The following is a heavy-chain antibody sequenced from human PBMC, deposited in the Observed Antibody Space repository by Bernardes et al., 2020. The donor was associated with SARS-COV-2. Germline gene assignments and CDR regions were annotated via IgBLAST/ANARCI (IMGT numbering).Heavy chain of an antibody. CDR3: AKCIQGSYAMDV. J-gene: IGHJ6*02. CDR2: ISGSGGST. D-gene: IGHD5-18*01. Sequence: GGSLRLSCAASGFIFSSNAMTWVRQAPGNGLEWVSGISGSGGSTYYADSVKGRFTISRDNSNNTPYLEMNSLKAEDTAIYFCAKCIQGSYAMDVWGQGTTVTVSS. CDR1: GFIFSSNA. V-gene: IGHV3-23*01.